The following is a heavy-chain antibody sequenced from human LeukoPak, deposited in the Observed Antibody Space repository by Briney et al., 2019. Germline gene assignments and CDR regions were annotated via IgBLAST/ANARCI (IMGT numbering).Heavy chain of an antibody. CDR1: GGSISSYY. CDR3: ARENRYYYDSSGYSVAFDI. D-gene: IGHD3-22*01. Sequence: SETLSLTCTVSGGSISSYYWSWIRQPPGKGLEWLGYIYYSGSTNYNPSLKSRVTISVDTSKNQFSLKLSSVTAAATAVYYCARENRYYYDSSGYSVAFDIWGQGTMVTVSS. V-gene: IGHV4-59*01. CDR2: IYYSGST. J-gene: IGHJ3*02.